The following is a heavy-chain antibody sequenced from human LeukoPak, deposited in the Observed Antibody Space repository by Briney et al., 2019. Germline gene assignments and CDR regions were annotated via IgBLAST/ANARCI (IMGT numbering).Heavy chain of an antibody. D-gene: IGHD3-10*01. V-gene: IGHV4-4*07. CDR1: GGSTSSYY. CDR2: IYTSGST. CDR3: ARDFPSMLRGVISAFDI. Sequence: SETLCLTCAVSGGSTSSYYWSWIRQPAGKGLEWIGRIYTSGSTNYNPPLKGRVTMSVDTSRNHFSLKLSSVTAADTAVYYCARDFPSMLRGVISAFDIWGQGTMVTVSS. J-gene: IGHJ3*02.